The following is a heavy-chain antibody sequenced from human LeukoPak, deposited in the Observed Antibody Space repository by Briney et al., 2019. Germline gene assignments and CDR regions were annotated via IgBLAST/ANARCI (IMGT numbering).Heavy chain of an antibody. CDR3: ASRTVTTTGWYFDL. V-gene: IGHV4-59*01. D-gene: IGHD4-17*01. CDR1: GGSISSYY. Sequence: PSETLSLTCTVSGGSISSYYWSWIRQPPGKGLEWIGYIYDNGNTNYHPSLKSRVTISIDTSKNQLSLKLSSVTAADTAVYYCASRTVTTTGWYFDLWGRGTLVTVSS. CDR2: IYDNGNT. J-gene: IGHJ2*01.